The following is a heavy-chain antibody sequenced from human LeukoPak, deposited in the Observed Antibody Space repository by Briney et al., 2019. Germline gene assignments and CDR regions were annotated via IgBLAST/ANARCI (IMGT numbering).Heavy chain of an antibody. CDR3: ARGSLAVAGSGVDV. Sequence: PGGSLRLSCAASGFTFSTYSMNWVRQAPGKGLEWVSSISSSSSYIYHVDSVKGRFTISRDNAKNSLYLQMNSLIAEGTAVYYCARGSLAVAGSGVDVWGQGTTVTVSS. D-gene: IGHD6-19*01. CDR1: GFTFSTYS. V-gene: IGHV3-21*01. CDR2: ISSSSSYI. J-gene: IGHJ6*02.